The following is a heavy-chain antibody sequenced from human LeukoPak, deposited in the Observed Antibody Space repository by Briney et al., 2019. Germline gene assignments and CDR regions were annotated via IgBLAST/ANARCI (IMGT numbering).Heavy chain of an antibody. V-gene: IGHV3-7*01. CDR3: AKSLDY. CDR2: IKQDGSEI. CDR1: GFTFSTSW. Sequence: GGSLRLSCAASGFTFSTSWVDWVRQAPGKGLEWVANIKQDGSEIYYVDSAKGRFTISRDNAKNSLYLQMDSLRVDDTAIYYCAKSLDYWGQGTLVTVSS. J-gene: IGHJ4*02.